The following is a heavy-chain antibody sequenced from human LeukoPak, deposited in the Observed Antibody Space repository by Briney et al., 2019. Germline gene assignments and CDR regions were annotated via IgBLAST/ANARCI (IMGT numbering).Heavy chain of an antibody. CDR1: GFTFSNAW. J-gene: IGHJ4*02. Sequence: PGGSLRLSCAASGFTFSNAWMSWVRQAPGKGLEWVAVIWYDGSNKYNADSVKGRFTISRDNSKNTLYLQMNSLRAEDTAVYYCARGSWPEWFDYWGQGTLVTVSS. V-gene: IGHV3-33*08. D-gene: IGHD1-26*01. CDR3: ARGSWPEWFDY. CDR2: IWYDGSNK.